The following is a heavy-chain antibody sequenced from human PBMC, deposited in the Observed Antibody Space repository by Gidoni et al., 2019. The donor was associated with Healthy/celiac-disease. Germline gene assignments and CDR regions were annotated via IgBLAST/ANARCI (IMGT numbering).Heavy chain of an antibody. CDR2: IKSKTDGGTT. CDR1: GFPLINAW. V-gene: IGHV3-15*01. Sequence: EVQLVVSGGGLVKPGGSLRLACAAPGFPLINAWMSWVRQAPGTGLECVGRIKSKTDGGTTDYAAPVKGRFTISRDDSKNTLYLQMNSLKTEDTAVYYCTTGYQLLLGVNAFDIWGQGTMVTVSS. J-gene: IGHJ3*02. D-gene: IGHD2-2*01. CDR3: TTGYQLLLGVNAFDI.